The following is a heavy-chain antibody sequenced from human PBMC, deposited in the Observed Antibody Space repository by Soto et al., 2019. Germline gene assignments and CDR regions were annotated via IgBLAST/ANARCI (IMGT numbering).Heavy chain of an antibody. J-gene: IGHJ5*02. V-gene: IGHV1-2*04. D-gene: IGHD6-13*01. CDR3: ARGKGRAAAGTVWFDP. CDR2: INPNSGGT. CDR1: GYTFTGYY. Sequence: ASVKVSCKASGYTFTGYYMHWVRQAPGQGLEWMGWINPNSGGTNYAQKFQGWVTMTRDTSISTAYMELSRLRSDDTAVYYCARGKGRAAAGTVWFDPWGQGTLVTVS.